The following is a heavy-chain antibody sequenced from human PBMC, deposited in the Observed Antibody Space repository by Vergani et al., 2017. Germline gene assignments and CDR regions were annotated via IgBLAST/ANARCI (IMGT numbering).Heavy chain of an antibody. D-gene: IGHD2-2*01. CDR1: GFTFSSYG. Sequence: QVQLVESGGGVVQPGGSLRLSCAASGFTFSSYGTHWVRQAPGKGLEWVAFIRYDGSNKYYADTVKGRFTISRDNSKNTLYLQMNSLRAEDTAVYYCARPLGYCSSTSCLYYFDYWGQGTLVTVSS. CDR2: IRYDGSNK. J-gene: IGHJ4*02. V-gene: IGHV3-30*02. CDR3: ARPLGYCSSTSCLYYFDY.